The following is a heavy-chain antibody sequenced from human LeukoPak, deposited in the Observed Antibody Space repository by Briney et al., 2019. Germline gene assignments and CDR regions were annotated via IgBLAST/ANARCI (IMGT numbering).Heavy chain of an antibody. CDR1: GFSFSGYW. Sequence: GGSLRLSCAASGFSFSGYWMSWVGQAPGKGLEWVANIKQDGSEKYYVDSVKGRFTISRDNAKNSLYLQMNSLRAEDTAVYYCARDGYANDAFDYWGQGTLVTVSS. J-gene: IGHJ4*02. D-gene: IGHD5-12*01. CDR3: ARDGYANDAFDY. V-gene: IGHV3-7*05. CDR2: IKQDGSEK.